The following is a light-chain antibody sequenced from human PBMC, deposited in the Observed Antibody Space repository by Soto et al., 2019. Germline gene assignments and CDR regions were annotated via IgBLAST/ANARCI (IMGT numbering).Light chain of an antibody. V-gene: IGKV3-11*01. Sequence: EIVLTQSPATLSLSPGERATLSCRASQSVSSYLAWYQQKPGQAPRLLIYDASNRATGIPARFSGSGSGTDFTLTISRLEPEDFAVYYCQQYDNSPLTFGGGTKVEIK. J-gene: IGKJ4*01. CDR2: DAS. CDR1: QSVSSY. CDR3: QQYDNSPLT.